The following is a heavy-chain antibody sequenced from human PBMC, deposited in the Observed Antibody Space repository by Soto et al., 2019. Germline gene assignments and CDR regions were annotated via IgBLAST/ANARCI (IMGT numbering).Heavy chain of an antibody. CDR1: GFTLSGFD. CDR3: AKSPKICTHFFDS. J-gene: IGHJ4*02. CDR2: IGTAGDT. V-gene: IGHV3-13*01. Sequence: PGGSLRLSCEASGFTLSGFDMHWVRQPTGKGLEWVSSIGTAGDTYYAVSVKGRFTISRDNAKNSLSLQMNSLRAGDMAVYFCAKSPKICTHFFDSWRPGTQVTVSS. D-gene: IGHD2-8*01.